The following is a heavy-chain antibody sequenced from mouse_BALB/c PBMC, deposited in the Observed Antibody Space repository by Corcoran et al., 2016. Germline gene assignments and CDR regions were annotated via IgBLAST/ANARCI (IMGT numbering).Heavy chain of an antibody. CDR2: IDPANGNT. V-gene: IGHV14-3*02. J-gene: IGHJ4*01. CDR1: GFNIKDTY. D-gene: IGHD2-1*01. Sequence: EVQLQQSGAELVKPGASVKLSCTASGFNIKDTYMHWVKQRPEQGLEWIGRIDPANGNTKYDPKLQGKATITADTTSNTAYLQLSSLTSEDTAVYYCASNGNYPYAMDYGGQGTSVTVSS. CDR3: ASNGNYPYAMDY.